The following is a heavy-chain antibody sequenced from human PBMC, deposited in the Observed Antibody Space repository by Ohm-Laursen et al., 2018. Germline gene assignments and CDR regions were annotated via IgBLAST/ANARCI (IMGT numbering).Heavy chain of an antibody. CDR2: IYYSGST. Sequence: SQTLSLTCTVSGGSISSYYWSWIRQPPGKGLEWIGYIYYSGSTNYNPSLKSRVTISVDTSKNQFSLKLSSVTAADTAVYYCARETGYYFDYWGQGTLVTVSS. V-gene: IGHV4-59*01. J-gene: IGHJ4*02. D-gene: IGHD3-10*01. CDR1: GGSISSYY. CDR3: ARETGYYFDY.